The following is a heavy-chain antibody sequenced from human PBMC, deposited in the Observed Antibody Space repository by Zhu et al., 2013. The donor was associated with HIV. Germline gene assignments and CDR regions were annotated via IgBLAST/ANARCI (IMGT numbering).Heavy chain of an antibody. J-gene: IGHJ4*02. V-gene: IGHV1-2*02. CDR3: ARPTSASD. Sequence: QVQLVQSGAEMKEPGASVRVSCKASGDTFTDSFIHWVRQGPGQGLEWMGWINPHTGQTEYAPGFRGRVSMTRDTSISTAYMELTNLNFDDTALYYCARPTSASDWGQGTLVTVSS. CDR1: GDTFTDSF. CDR2: INPHTGQT.